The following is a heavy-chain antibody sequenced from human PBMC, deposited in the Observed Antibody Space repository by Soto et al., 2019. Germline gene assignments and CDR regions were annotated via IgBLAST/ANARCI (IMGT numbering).Heavy chain of an antibody. CDR1: GFTFRSYA. CDR3: AQGSGYSYSYTLWFDP. CDR2: ISGSGGST. V-gene: IGHV3-23*01. Sequence: EVQLLESGGGLVQPGGSLRLSCAASGFTFRSYAMSWVRQAPGKGLEWVSDISGSGGSTYHTDSVKGRFIISRDNSKNTLYQQMNSLRAEDTAVYYCAQGSGYSYSYTLWFDPWGQGTLVTVSS. D-gene: IGHD5-18*01. J-gene: IGHJ5*02.